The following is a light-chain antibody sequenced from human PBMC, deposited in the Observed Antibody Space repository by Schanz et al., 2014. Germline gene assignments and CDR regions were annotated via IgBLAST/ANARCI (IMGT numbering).Light chain of an antibody. CDR3: QHFGWPPLYT. CDR1: QSVSSTD. J-gene: IGKJ3*01. CDR2: GAS. Sequence: EIVMTQSPATLSVSPGERATLSCRASQSVSSTDLAWYQQQPGHPPRLLIYGASSRATGIPDRFSGSGSGTDFTLTISRLEPEDFAVYYCQHFGWPPLYTFGPGTRVDI. V-gene: IGKV3-20*01.